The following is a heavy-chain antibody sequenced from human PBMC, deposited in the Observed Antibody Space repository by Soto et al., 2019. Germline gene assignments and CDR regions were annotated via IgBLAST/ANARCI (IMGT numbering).Heavy chain of an antibody. CDR3: AGIAEPIYYGMDV. D-gene: IGHD6-13*01. CDR2: IYASGST. Sequence: TSETLSLTCTVSGGSIRSYYWNWIRQPAGKGLEWIGRIYASGSTNYNPSLKSRVTMFVDTSKNQSSLKLSSVTAADTAVYFCAGIAEPIYYGMDVWGQGTTVTVSS. J-gene: IGHJ6*02. V-gene: IGHV4-4*07. CDR1: GGSIRSYY.